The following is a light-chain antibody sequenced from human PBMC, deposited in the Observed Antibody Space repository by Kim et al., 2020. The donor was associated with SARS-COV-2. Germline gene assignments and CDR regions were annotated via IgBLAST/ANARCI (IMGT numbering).Light chain of an antibody. J-gene: IGLJ2*01. CDR3: SSYAGNDIVL. Sequence: QSALTQPPSASGSPGQSVTISCTGTSSDVGGHVYVSWYQQHPGRAPKLMIFEVNKRPSGVPGRFSGSKSGNTAFLTVSGLRADDEADYYCSSYAGNDIVLFGGGTQLTVL. CDR1: SSDVGGHVY. CDR2: EVN. V-gene: IGLV2-8*01.